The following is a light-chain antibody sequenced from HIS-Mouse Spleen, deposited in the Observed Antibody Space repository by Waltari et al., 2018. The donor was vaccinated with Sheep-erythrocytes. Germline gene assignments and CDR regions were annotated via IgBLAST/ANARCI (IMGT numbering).Light chain of an antibody. V-gene: IGKV2-30*01. CDR2: KVS. CDR3: MQGTHWLYT. CDR1: QSLVYSDGHTY. J-gene: IGKJ2*01. Sequence: DVVMTQSPLSLPVTLGQPASISCRSSQSLVYSDGHTYLNWFQQRPGQSPRRLIYKVSNRDSGVPDRFSGSGSGTDFTLKISRVEAEDVGVYYCMQGTHWLYTFGQGTKLEIK.